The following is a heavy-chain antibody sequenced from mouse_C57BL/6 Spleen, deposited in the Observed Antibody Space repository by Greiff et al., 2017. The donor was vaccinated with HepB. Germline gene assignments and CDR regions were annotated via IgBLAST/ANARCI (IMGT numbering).Heavy chain of an antibody. CDR2: IRRKSSNYAT. J-gene: IGHJ4*01. CDR3: VRAPREYAMDY. CDR1: GFTFNTYA. V-gene: IGHV10-3*01. Sequence: EVKLQESGGGLVQPKGSLKLSCAASGFTFNTYAMHWVRQAPGKGLEWVARIRRKSSNYATYYADSVKDRFTISRDDSQSMLYLQMNNLKTEDKAMYYCVRAPREYAMDYWGQGTSVTVSS.